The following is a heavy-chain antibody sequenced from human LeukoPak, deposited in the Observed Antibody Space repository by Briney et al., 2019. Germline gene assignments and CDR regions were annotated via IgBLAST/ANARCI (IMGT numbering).Heavy chain of an antibody. D-gene: IGHD2-15*01. V-gene: IGHV3-11*04. J-gene: IGHJ4*02. CDR2: ISSSGNTI. CDR1: GFTFSDYY. Sequence: PGGSLRLSCAASGFTFSDYYMSWIRQAPGKGLEWVSYISSSGNTIYYAESVKGRFTVSRDNAKNSLYLQMNSLRAEDTAVYYCATSGGTGGSLDDWGQGTLVTVSS. CDR3: ATSGGTGGSLDD.